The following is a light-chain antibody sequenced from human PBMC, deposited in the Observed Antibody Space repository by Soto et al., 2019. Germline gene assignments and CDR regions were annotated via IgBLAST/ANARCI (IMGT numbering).Light chain of an antibody. J-gene: IGLJ2*01. Sequence: QSVLTQPASVSASPGQSVTISCTGTNSDVGGYNYVSWYQQHPGKAPKLIIYDVRNRPSGVSNRFSGAKSGSTASLTISGLQSEDEAFYFCSSHASNRDVLFGGGTKLTVL. V-gene: IGLV2-14*03. CDR1: NSDVGGYNY. CDR3: SSHASNRDVL. CDR2: DVR.